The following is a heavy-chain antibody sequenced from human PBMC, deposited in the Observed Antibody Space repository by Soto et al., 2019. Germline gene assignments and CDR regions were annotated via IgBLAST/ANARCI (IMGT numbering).Heavy chain of an antibody. J-gene: IGHJ4*02. CDR2: IYPGDSDS. CDR3: AMANVIRLGEIMDALFFDY. V-gene: IGHV5-51*01. Sequence: GESLKISCQGSGYNFPIYWIAWVRQMPGKRLEWMGIIYPGDSDSSYSPSFQRQVTISADKSISTPYLPWSSLKAPDTALYYFAMANVIRLGEIMDALFFDYWGQGXLVTVYS. D-gene: IGHD3-16*01. CDR1: GYNFPIYW.